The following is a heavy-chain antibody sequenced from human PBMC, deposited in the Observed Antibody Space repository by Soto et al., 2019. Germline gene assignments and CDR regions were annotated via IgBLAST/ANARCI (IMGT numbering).Heavy chain of an antibody. CDR2: INPSGGST. V-gene: IGHV1-46*01. CDR3: ARDLRSYYDFWSGYSLYYYYGMDV. CDR1: GYTFTSYY. Sequence: ASVNVSCKASGYTFTSYYMHCVRQAPGQVLEWMGIINPSGGSTSYAQKFQGRVTMTRDTSTSTVYMELSSLRSEDTAVYYCARDLRSYYDFWSGYSLYYYYGMDVWGQGTTVTVSS. J-gene: IGHJ6*02. D-gene: IGHD3-3*01.